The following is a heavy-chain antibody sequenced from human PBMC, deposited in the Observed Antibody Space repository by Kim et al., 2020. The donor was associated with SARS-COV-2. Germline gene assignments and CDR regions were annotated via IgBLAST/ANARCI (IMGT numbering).Heavy chain of an antibody. J-gene: IGHJ4*02. V-gene: IGHV3-15*01. D-gene: IGHD3-10*01. CDR3: TTEISITMVRGVIITVDY. Sequence: KGRFTISRDDSKNTLYLQMNSLKTEDTAVYYCTTEISITMVRGVIITVDYWGQGTLVTVSS.